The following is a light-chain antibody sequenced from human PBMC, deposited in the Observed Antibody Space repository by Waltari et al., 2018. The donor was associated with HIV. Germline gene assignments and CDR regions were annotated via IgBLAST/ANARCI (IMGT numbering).Light chain of an antibody. Sequence: EIVLTQSPATLSLSPGERATLSCRASQSVSSHLAWYQQKPGQAPRLLIYDASNRASGIPARFSGSGSGTDFTLTISSLEPEDFAVYYCQQRSDWLDTFGQGTKVEIK. CDR2: DAS. J-gene: IGKJ2*01. V-gene: IGKV3-11*01. CDR1: QSVSSH. CDR3: QQRSDWLDT.